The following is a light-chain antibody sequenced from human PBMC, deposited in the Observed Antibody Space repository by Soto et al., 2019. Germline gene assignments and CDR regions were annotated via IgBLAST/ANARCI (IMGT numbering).Light chain of an antibody. V-gene: IGLV7-43*01. Sequence: QAVVTQEPSLTVSPGGTVTLTCASSTGAVTSGHYTNWLQQKPGQAPRALIYSTDTKHSWTPARFSGSLLGGKAALTLSGAQPEDAADYYCLLYYGGAVIFGGGTKLTVL. J-gene: IGLJ2*01. CDR1: TGAVTSGHY. CDR2: STD. CDR3: LLYYGGAVI.